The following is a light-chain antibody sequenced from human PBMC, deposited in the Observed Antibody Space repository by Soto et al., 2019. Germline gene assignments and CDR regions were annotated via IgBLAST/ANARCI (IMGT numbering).Light chain of an antibody. J-gene: IGLJ2*01. Sequence: QSALTQPASVSGSPGQSITISCTGTSSDVGAYNYVSWYQQHPGKAPKLLVHEVSNRPSGLSNRFSGSKSGNTASLTISGLLPEDEADYYCSSYTSSSTLGVVFGGGTQLTVL. CDR2: EVS. CDR3: SSYTSSSTLGVV. V-gene: IGLV2-14*01. CDR1: SSDVGAYNY.